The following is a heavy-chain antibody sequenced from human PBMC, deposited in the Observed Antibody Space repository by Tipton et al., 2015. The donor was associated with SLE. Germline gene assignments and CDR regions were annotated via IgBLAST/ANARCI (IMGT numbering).Heavy chain of an antibody. D-gene: IGHD6-6*01. CDR1: GGSISGYS. J-gene: IGHJ5*02. CDR3: ARQGEYSSSSGFWFDP. V-gene: IGHV4-59*01. CDR2: SSHSGRS. Sequence: TLSLTCTVSGGSISGYSWSWIRQPPGKGLEWIGYSSHSGRSNYNSSLRSRVTISLDMSKNQFSLKLGSVTAADTAVYYCARQGEYSSSSGFWFDPWGQGTQVTLSS.